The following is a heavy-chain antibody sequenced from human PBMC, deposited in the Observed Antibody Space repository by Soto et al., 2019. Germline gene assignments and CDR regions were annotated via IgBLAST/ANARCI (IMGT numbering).Heavy chain of an antibody. CDR2: ISSSSSYI. J-gene: IGHJ4*02. V-gene: IGHV3-21*01. CDR1: GFTFSSYS. Sequence: PGGSLRLSCAASGFTFSSYSMNWVRQAPGKGLEWVSSISSSSSYIYYADSVKGRFTISRDNAKNSLYLQMNSLRAEDTAVYYCAVSYYGSGTLDYWGQGTLVTVSS. D-gene: IGHD3-10*01. CDR3: AVSYYGSGTLDY.